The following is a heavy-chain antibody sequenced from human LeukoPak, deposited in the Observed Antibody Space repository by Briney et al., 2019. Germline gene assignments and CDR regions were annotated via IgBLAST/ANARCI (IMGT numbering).Heavy chain of an antibody. Sequence: SETLSLTCTVSGGSISSYYWSWIRQPPGKGLEWIGYIYYSGSTNYNPSLKSRVTISVDTSKNQFSLKLSSVTAADTAVYYCARDPGPGTVYYYYMDVWGKGTTVTVSS. CDR1: GGSISSYY. CDR3: ARDPGPGTVYYYYMDV. CDR2: IYYSGST. D-gene: IGHD6-13*01. V-gene: IGHV4-59*12. J-gene: IGHJ6*03.